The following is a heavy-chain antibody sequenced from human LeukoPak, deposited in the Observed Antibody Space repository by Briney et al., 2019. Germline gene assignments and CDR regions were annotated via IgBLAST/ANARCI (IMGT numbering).Heavy chain of an antibody. V-gene: IGHV3-7*01. CDR2: IKQDGSEK. Sequence: GGSLRLSCAASGFTFSSYWMSWVRQAPGKGLEWMANIKQDGSEKYYVDSVKGRFTISRDNAKNSLYLQMNSLRAEDTAVYYCARVRGLCSTSCFGKNWFDPWGQGTLVTVSS. J-gene: IGHJ5*02. CDR1: GFTFSSYW. D-gene: IGHD2-2*01. CDR3: ARVRGLCSTSCFGKNWFDP.